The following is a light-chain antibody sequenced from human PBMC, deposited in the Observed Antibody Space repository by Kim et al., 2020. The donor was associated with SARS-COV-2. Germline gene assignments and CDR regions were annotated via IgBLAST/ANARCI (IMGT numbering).Light chain of an antibody. CDR3: QVRDSSRDPPG. Sequence: SYELTQPPSVSVAPGKTARITCGGNNIGSKSVHWYQQKPGQAPVLVIYYDSDRPSGIPERFSGSNSWNTATLTISRVEAGDEADYYCQVRDSSRDPPGFG. CDR1: NIGSKS. CDR2: YDS. V-gene: IGLV3-21*04. J-gene: IGLJ2*01.